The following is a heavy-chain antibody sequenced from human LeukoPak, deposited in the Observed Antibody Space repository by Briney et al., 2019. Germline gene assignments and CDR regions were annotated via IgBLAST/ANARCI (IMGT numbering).Heavy chain of an antibody. Sequence: PSQTLSLTCTVSGGSISSGSYYWSWIRQPAGKGLEWIGRIYTSGSTNYNPSLKSRVTISVDTSKNQFSLKLSSVTAADTAVYYCPRCISFHSAVSGSPAWCFAVWDRRTLVTV. CDR1: GGSISSGSYY. D-gene: IGHD3-10*01. CDR3: PRCISFHSAVSGSPAWCFAV. J-gene: IGHJ2*01. CDR2: IYTSGST. V-gene: IGHV4-61*02.